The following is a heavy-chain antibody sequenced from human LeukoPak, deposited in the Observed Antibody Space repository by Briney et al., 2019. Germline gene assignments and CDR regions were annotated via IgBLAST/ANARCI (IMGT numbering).Heavy chain of an antibody. Sequence: GGSLRLSCVTSGFTFRIYWVNWVRQAPGKGLEWVANIKPDGNEQYYVDSVKGRFTISRDNAKNSLYLQMNGLGAEDTAVYYCARESKAFEYWGQGTLVTVSP. CDR2: IKPDGNEQ. CDR1: GFTFRIYW. CDR3: ARESKAFEY. J-gene: IGHJ4*02. V-gene: IGHV3-7*03.